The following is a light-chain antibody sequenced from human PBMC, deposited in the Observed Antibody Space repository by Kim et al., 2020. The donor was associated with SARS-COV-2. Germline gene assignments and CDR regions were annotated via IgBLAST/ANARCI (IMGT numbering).Light chain of an antibody. CDR3: QAWDSSTDV. V-gene: IGLV3-1*01. CDR1: KLGDKY. Sequence: SYELTQPPSVSVSPGQTASITFSGDKLGDKYACWYQQKPGQSPVLVIYQDSKRPSGIPERFSGSNSWNTATLTISGTQAMDEADYYCQAWDSSTDVFGTGAKVTV. J-gene: IGLJ1*01. CDR2: QDS.